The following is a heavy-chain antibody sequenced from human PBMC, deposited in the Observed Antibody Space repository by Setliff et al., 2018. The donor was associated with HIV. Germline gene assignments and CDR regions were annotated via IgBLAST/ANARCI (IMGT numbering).Heavy chain of an antibody. CDR1: GGSISSSNYY. J-gene: IGHJ6*04. V-gene: IGHV4-39*02. D-gene: IGHD3-3*01. CDR3: ARTITTFGVIGRGGRMDV. CDR2: IFYTGST. Sequence: SETLSLTCTVSGGSISSSNYYWGWTRQPPGKGLEWIGTIFYTGSTYYNPSLKSRVSISVDTSKNHFSLKVTSVTAADTAVYYCARTITTFGVIGRGGRMDVWGKGTTVTVSS.